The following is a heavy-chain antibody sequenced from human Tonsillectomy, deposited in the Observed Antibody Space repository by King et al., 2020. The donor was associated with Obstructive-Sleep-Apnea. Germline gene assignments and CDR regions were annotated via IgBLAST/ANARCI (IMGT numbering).Heavy chain of an antibody. CDR2: IYYNGTT. D-gene: IGHD2-2*01. Sequence: QLQESGPGLVKPSQTLSLTCTVSGGSISRGGYYWSGIRQHPGRGLEWIGYIYYNGTTYHNPSLKGRVIMSVYTSKNQFALKVRSVTAADTAVYYCARDNGANCSSTSCYSAPYYYFGMDVWGQGTTVTVSS. CDR3: ARDNGANCSSTSCYSAPYYYFGMDV. J-gene: IGHJ6*02. CDR1: GGSISRGGYY. V-gene: IGHV4-31*03.